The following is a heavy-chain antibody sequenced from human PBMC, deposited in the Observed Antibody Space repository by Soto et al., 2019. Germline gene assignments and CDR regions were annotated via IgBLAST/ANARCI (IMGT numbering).Heavy chain of an antibody. Sequence: ASVKVSCKASGYTFTSYYMHWVRQAPGQGLEWMGIINPSGGSTSYAQKFQGRVTMTRDTSTSTVYMELSSLRSEDTAVYYCAREYSWNDPSEYFDYWGQGTLVTVSS. D-gene: IGHD1-20*01. J-gene: IGHJ4*02. CDR3: AREYSWNDPSEYFDY. V-gene: IGHV1-46*01. CDR2: INPSGGST. CDR1: GYTFTSYY.